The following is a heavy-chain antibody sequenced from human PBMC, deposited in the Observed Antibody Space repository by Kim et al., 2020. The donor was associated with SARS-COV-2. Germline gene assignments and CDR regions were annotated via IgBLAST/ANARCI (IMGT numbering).Heavy chain of an antibody. D-gene: IGHD3-16*01. CDR3: ATTGGGYGYRFDY. V-gene: IGHV1-69*13. J-gene: IGHJ4*02. CDR2: IIPLLTTA. Sequence: SVKVSCKASGDTFSSYAISWVRQAPGQGLEWMGGIIPLLTTANFAQKFQGRVTITADESTTTAYMELSSLRSEDTAVYYCATTGGGYGYRFDYWGQGTLVTVSS. CDR1: GDTFSSYA.